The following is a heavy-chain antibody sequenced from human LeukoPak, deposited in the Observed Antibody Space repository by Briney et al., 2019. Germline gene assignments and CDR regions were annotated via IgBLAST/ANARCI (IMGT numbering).Heavy chain of an antibody. D-gene: IGHD2/OR15-2a*01. CDR1: GYTFTGYY. V-gene: IGHV1-2*06. Sequence: VSVKVSCKASGYTFTGYYMHWVRQAPGQGLEWMGRINPNSGVTHYAQKFQGRVTMTRDTSISTAYMELSRLRSDDTAVYYCASLSNPDAFDIWGQGTMVTVSS. CDR3: ASLSNPDAFDI. J-gene: IGHJ3*02. CDR2: INPNSGVT.